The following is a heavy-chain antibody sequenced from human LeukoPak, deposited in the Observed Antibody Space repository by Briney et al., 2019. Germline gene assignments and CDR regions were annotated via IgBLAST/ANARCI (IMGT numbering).Heavy chain of an antibody. Sequence: GGSLRLSCAASEFTFSNYAMNWVRQAPGKGLEWVSYISSSGSTIYYADSVKGRFTISRDNAKNSLYLQMNSLRAEDTAVYYCARSSWEHFDYWGQGTLVTVSS. CDR3: ARSSWEHFDY. CDR1: EFTFSNYA. J-gene: IGHJ4*02. D-gene: IGHD1-26*01. CDR2: ISSSGSTI. V-gene: IGHV3-48*03.